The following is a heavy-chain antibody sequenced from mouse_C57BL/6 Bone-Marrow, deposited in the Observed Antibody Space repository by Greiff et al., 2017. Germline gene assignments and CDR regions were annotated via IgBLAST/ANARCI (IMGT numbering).Heavy chain of an antibody. V-gene: IGHV1-15*01. CDR3: TRCYGSSYDWYFYV. J-gene: IGHJ1*03. D-gene: IGHD1-1*01. CDR1: GYTFTDYE. CDR2: IDPETGGT. Sequence: VQLQQSGAELVRPGASVTLSCKASGYTFTDYEMHWVKQTPVHGLEWIGAIDPETGGTAYTQKFKGKAILTADKSSSTAYMYLRSLTSEDSAVYNCTRCYGSSYDWYFYVWGTGTTVTVSS.